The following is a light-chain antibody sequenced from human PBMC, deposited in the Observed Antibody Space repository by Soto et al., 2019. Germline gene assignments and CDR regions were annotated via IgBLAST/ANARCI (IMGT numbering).Light chain of an antibody. J-gene: IGLJ2*01. CDR2: GNS. CDR1: SSNIGAGYD. CDR3: QSYDSSLSGSV. Sequence: QSVLTQPPSVSGAPGQRVTISCTGSSSNIGAGYDVHWYQQLPGTAPKLLIYGNSNRPSGVPDRFSGSKSGTSASLAITGLQAEDEAEYYGQSYDSSLSGSVFGGGTKLTVL. V-gene: IGLV1-40*01.